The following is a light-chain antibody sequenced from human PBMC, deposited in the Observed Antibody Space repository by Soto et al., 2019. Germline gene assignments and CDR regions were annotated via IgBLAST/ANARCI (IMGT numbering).Light chain of an antibody. CDR1: GSDVGSYNF. CDR2: DVS. Sequence: QSALTQPASVSGSPGQSITISCTGTGSDVGSYNFVSWYQQHPGKAPKLMIYDVSHRPSGVSNRFSGSKSGNTASLTISGLQAEDEADYYCSSYTSSSTLTVFGTGTKLTVL. J-gene: IGLJ1*01. CDR3: SSYTSSSTLTV. V-gene: IGLV2-14*01.